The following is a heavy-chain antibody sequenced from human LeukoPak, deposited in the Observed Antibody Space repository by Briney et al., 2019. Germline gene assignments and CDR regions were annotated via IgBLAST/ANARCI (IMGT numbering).Heavy chain of an antibody. D-gene: IGHD2-2*01. CDR1: GFTFSSYA. V-gene: IGHV3-30-3*01. CDR2: ISYDGSNK. CDR3: ARVGRRYCSSTSCYVGY. Sequence: SGGSLRLSCAASGFTFSSYAMHWVRQAPGKGLEWVAVISYDGSNKYYADSVKGRFTISRDNSKNTLYLQMNSLRAEDTAVYYCARVGRRYCSSTSCYVGYWGQGTLVTVSS. J-gene: IGHJ4*02.